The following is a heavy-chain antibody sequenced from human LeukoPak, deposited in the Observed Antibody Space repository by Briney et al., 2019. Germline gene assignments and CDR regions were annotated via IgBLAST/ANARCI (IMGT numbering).Heavy chain of an antibody. D-gene: IGHD3-22*01. CDR1: GYTFTSYY. CDR2: INPSGGST. Sequence: ASVKVSCKASGYTFTSYYMHWVRQAPGQGLEWMGIINPSGGSTSYAQKFQGRVTMTRDTSTSTVYMEPSSLRSEDTAVYYCARDPPRYYDSSGYYYLFDYWGQGTLVTVSS. V-gene: IGHV1-46*01. J-gene: IGHJ4*02. CDR3: ARDPPRYYDSSGYYYLFDY.